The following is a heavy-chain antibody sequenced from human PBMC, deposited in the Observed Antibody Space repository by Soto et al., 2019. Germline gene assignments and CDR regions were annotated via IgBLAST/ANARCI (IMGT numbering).Heavy chain of an antibody. V-gene: IGHV3-23*01. Sequence: GGSLRLSCAASGFTFSSYAMSWVRQAPGKGLEWVSAISGSGGSTYYADSVKGRFTISRDNSKNTLYLQMNSLRAEDTAVYYCAKVEVGWELLLGRAFDIWGQGTMVTVSS. J-gene: IGHJ3*02. CDR3: AKVEVGWELLLGRAFDI. CDR1: GFTFSSYA. D-gene: IGHD1-26*01. CDR2: ISGSGGST.